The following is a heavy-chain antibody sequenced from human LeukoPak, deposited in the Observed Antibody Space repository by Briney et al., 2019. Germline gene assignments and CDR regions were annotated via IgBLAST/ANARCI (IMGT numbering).Heavy chain of an antibody. CDR2: IIPIFGTA. J-gene: IGHJ6*03. V-gene: IGHV1-69*05. D-gene: IGHD2-2*02. CDR3: ARGDIVVVPAAIGGADYYYYYMDV. Sequence: SVKVSCKASGGTFSSYAISWVRQAPGQGLEWMGRIIPIFGTANYAQKFQGRVTIATDESTSTAYMELSSLRSEDTAVYYCARGDIVVVPAAIGGADYYYYYMDVWGKGTTVTVSS. CDR1: GGTFSSYA.